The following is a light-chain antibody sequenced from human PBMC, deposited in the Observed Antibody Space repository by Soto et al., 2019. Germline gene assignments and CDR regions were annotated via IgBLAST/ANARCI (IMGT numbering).Light chain of an antibody. J-gene: IGKJ3*01. V-gene: IGKV1-5*01. CDR3: QQDNSYPGFT. Sequence: DFPESPSPPTLSPSLRYRLTITCGSIQTSSTWMAWHQQIPGNAPKLLVYDASTLQSGVAARFSGSGSGTEFTLTISSLQTDVFATYDCQQDNSYPGFTSGPGNNGDI. CDR2: DAS. CDR1: QTSSTW.